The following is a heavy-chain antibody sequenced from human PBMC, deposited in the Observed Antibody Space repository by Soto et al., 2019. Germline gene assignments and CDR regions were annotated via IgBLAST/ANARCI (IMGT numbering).Heavy chain of an antibody. V-gene: IGHV1-18*01. CDR1: GYTFTSYG. CDR3: ARVETELLWFGELLNWLDP. J-gene: IGHJ5*02. CDR2: ISAYNGNT. D-gene: IGHD3-10*01. Sequence: ASVKVSCKASGYTFTSYGISWVRQAPGQGLEWMGWISAYNGNTNYAQKLQGRVTMTTDTSTSTAYMELRSLRSDDTAVYYCARVETELLWFGELLNWLDPGGQGTLVTVSS.